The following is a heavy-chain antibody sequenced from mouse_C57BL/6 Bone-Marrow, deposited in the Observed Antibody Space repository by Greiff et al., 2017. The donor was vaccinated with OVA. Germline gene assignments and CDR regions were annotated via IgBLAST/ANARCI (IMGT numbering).Heavy chain of an antibody. CDR1: GFSFNTYA. V-gene: IGHV10-1*01. Sequence: GGGLVQPKGSLKLSCAASGFSFNTYAMNWVRQAPGKGLEWVARIRSKSNNYATYYADSVKDRFTISRDDSESMLYLQMNNLKTEDTAMYYCVRSLTRGFAYWGQGTLVTVSA. CDR3: VRSLTRGFAY. J-gene: IGHJ3*01. D-gene: IGHD1-1*01. CDR2: IRSKSNNYAT.